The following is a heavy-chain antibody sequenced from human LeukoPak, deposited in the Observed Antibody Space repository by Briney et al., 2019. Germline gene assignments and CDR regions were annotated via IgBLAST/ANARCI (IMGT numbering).Heavy chain of an antibody. Sequence: GGSLRLSCAASGFTFISYWMSWVRQAPGKGLEWVANIKQDGSEKYYVDSVKGRFTISRDNAKNSLYLQMNSLRAEDTAVYYCAREGGSYPPRAFDIWGQGTMVTVSS. CDR3: AREGGSYPPRAFDI. V-gene: IGHV3-7*01. J-gene: IGHJ3*02. CDR1: GFTFISYW. CDR2: IKQDGSEK. D-gene: IGHD1-26*01.